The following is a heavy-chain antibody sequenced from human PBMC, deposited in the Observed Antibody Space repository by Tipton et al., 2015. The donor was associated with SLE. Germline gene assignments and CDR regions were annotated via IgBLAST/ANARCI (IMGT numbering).Heavy chain of an antibody. Sequence: SLRLSCTASGFIFGDYAMSWVRQAPGKGLEWVSAISGSGDRTYYADSVKGHFTISRDNSKNTLYLQMNSLRVEDTAVYYCAKDLNRVATSPFDYWGQGTLVTVSS. CDR3: AKDLNRVATSPFDY. CDR2: ISGSGDRT. J-gene: IGHJ4*02. CDR1: GFIFGDYA. D-gene: IGHD5-12*01. V-gene: IGHV3-23*01.